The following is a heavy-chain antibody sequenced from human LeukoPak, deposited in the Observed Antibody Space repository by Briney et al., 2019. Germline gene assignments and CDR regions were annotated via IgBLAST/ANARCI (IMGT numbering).Heavy chain of an antibody. CDR2: IYSGGST. D-gene: IGHD4-17*01. CDR1: GFTVSSNY. Sequence: GGSLRLSCAASGFTVSSNYMSWVRQAPGKGLEWVSVIYSGGSTYYADSVKGRFTISRDNSKNTLYLQMNSLRAEDTAVYYCATGRLRDYGDYGLFDYWGQGTLVTVSS. J-gene: IGHJ4*02. CDR3: ATGRLRDYGDYGLFDY. V-gene: IGHV3-53*01.